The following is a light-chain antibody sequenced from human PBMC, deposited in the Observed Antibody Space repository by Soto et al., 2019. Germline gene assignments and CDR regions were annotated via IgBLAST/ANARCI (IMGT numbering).Light chain of an antibody. J-gene: IGLJ2*01. CDR2: DVS. CDR3: SSYGASTTL. CDR1: SNDIGAYTY. V-gene: IGLV2-14*03. Sequence: QSALTQPASGSWSPGQSITIQGAGTSNDIGAYTYVSWYQQHPGKAPKLLIFDVSYRPSGISDRFSGSKSGNTASLTISGIQLEDEADYSCSSYGASTTLFGGGTKLTVL.